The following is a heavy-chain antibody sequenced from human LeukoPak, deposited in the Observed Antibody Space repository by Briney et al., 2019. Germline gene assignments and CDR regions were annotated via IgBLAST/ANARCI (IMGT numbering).Heavy chain of an antibody. CDR1: GYTFTSYD. J-gene: IGHJ6*03. CDR3: ARGSSGWYGLYYYYYYMDV. Sequence: ASVKVSCKASGYTFTSYDINWVRQATGQGLEWMGWMNPNSGNTGYAQKFQGRVTITRNTSRSTAYMELSSLRSEDTAVYYCARGSSGWYGLYYYYYYMDVWGKGTTVTVSS. D-gene: IGHD6-19*01. CDR2: MNPNSGNT. V-gene: IGHV1-8*03.